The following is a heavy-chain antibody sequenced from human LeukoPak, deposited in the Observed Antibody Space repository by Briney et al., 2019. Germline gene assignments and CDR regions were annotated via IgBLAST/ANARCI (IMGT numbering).Heavy chain of an antibody. V-gene: IGHV3-20*04. Sequence: GGSLRLSCAASGFTFTNYAMSWVRQAPGKGLEWVSGINWNGDSTGYADSVKGRFTISRDNAKNFLYLQMNSLRAEDTALYYCARAGYSSTYVDYWGQGTLVTVSS. CDR2: INWNGDST. CDR3: ARAGYSSTYVDY. J-gene: IGHJ4*02. CDR1: GFTFTNYA. D-gene: IGHD6-13*01.